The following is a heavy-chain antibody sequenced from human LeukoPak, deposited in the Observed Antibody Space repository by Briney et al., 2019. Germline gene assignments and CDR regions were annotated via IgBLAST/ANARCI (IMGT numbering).Heavy chain of an antibody. J-gene: IGHJ4*02. V-gene: IGHV3-23*01. CDR2: ISGSGGST. Sequence: GGSLRLSCAASGFTFSSYAMSWVRQAPGKGLKWVSAISGSGGSTYYADSVKGRFTISRDNSKNTLYLQMNSLRAEDMAVYYCTKDGYSSSWYAFDYWGQGTLVTVSS. CDR3: TKDGYSSSWYAFDY. D-gene: IGHD6-13*01. CDR1: GFTFSSYA.